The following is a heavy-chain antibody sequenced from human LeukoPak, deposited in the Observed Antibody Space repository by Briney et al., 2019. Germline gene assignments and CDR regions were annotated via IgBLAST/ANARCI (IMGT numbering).Heavy chain of an antibody. D-gene: IGHD3-10*01. CDR2: IWYDGSNK. V-gene: IGHV3-33*06. CDR3: AKPYYYGSRSYMDY. Sequence: GRSLRLSCAASGFTFSSYGTHWVRQAPGKGLEWVAVIWYDGSNKYYADSVKGRFTISRDNSKNMLYLQMNSLRAEDTAVYYCAKPYYYGSRSYMDYWGQGTLVTVSS. CDR1: GFTFSSYG. J-gene: IGHJ4*02.